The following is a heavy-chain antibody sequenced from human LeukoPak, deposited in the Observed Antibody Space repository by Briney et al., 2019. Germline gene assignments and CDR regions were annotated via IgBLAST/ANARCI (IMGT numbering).Heavy chain of an antibody. D-gene: IGHD1-14*01. J-gene: IGHJ6*03. CDR3: ARDTGIASTGYYYGDV. CDR2: INPSGGST. CDR1: GYTFTNYY. V-gene: IGHV1-46*01. Sequence: GASVKVSCKASGYTFTNYYMHWVRQAPGQGLEWMGIINPSGGSTTYAQKFQGRVTMTRDTSTSTVYMELSSLRSEDTAVYYCARDTGIASTGYYYGDVWGKGTTVTVSS.